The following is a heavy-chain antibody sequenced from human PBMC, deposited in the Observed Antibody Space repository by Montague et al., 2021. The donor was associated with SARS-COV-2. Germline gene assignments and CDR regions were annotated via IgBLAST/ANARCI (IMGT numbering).Heavy chain of an antibody. Sequence: SETLSLTCTVSGGSISSSNYYWDWIRQPPGKGLEWIGSIDDSGSIYYNPSLKSRVTISVDTSKNHFSLKLSSVTAADTAVYYRARRGRKLLPVATTIGGFDIWGQGTMVTVSS. CDR1: GGSISSSNYY. J-gene: IGHJ3*02. CDR2: IDDSGSI. V-gene: IGHV4-39*02. D-gene: IGHD5-12*01. CDR3: ARRGRKLLPVATTIGGFDI.